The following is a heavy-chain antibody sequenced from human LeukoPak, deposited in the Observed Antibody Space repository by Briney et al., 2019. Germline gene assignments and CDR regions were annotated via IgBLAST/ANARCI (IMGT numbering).Heavy chain of an antibody. V-gene: IGHV3-33*01. Sequence: GGSLRLSCAASGFTFSNYGMHWVRQAPGKGLEWVAVTWYDGSNKYYADSVKGRFTISRDNSKNTLYLQMNSLRDEDTALYYCARDNYNGSWTYYSNFDYWSQGTLVTVSS. CDR3: ARDNYNGSWTYYSNFDY. CDR1: GFTFSNYG. D-gene: IGHD3-10*01. CDR2: TWYDGSNK. J-gene: IGHJ4*02.